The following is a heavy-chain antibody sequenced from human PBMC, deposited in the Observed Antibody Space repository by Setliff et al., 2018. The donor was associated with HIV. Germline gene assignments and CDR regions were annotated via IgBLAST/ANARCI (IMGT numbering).Heavy chain of an antibody. Sequence: SLRLSCAASGFTFSSYNMNWVRQAPGKGLVWVSRINSDGSSTSYADSVKGRFTISRDNAKNTLYLQMNSLRAEDTAVYYCARDFVSRAPWSGYGYWGQGTLVTVSS. V-gene: IGHV3-74*01. D-gene: IGHD3-3*01. CDR3: ARDFVSRAPWSGYGY. CDR2: INSDGSST. J-gene: IGHJ4*02. CDR1: GFTFSSYN.